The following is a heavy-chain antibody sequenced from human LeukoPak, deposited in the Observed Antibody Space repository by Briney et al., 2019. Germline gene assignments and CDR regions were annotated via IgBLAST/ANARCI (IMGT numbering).Heavy chain of an antibody. V-gene: IGHV1-18*01. CDR1: GYTFTSYG. CDR3: AGQGGYAWSWFDP. CDR2: ISPYNGNT. J-gene: IGHJ5*02. Sequence: ASVKVSCKASGYTFTSYGIGWVRQAPGQGLEWMGWISPYNGNTKYPQKFQGRVIMTTDTATTTVYMELRSLTSDDTATYYCAGQGGYAWSWFDPWGQGTLVTVSS. D-gene: IGHD3-3*01.